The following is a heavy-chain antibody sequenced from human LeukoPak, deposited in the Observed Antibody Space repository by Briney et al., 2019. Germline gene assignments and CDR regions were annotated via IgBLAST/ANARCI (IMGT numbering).Heavy chain of an antibody. CDR2: IIPILVTA. CDR3: ARDPRRFGD. D-gene: IGHD3-10*01. Sequence: WASVKVSCKASGGTFSSYAISWVRQAPGQAREWMGRIIPILVTANYAQKFQGRVTITANESTSTAYMELSGLRSEDTAVYYCARDPRRFGDWGQGTLVTVSS. V-gene: IGHV1-69*11. CDR1: GGTFSSYA. J-gene: IGHJ4*02.